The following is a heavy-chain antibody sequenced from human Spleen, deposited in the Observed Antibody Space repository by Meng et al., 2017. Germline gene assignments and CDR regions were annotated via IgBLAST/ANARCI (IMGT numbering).Heavy chain of an antibody. V-gene: IGHV1-2*02. CDR2: VNSNTGDT. J-gene: IGHJ4*02. CDR1: GYSFNDYY. D-gene: IGHD5-12*01. Sequence: QVQLVRSGDEGGKPGASVKVSCKASGYSFNDYYIHWVRQVPGQGLEWLGWVNSNTGDTNYARKFHGRVTMTRDTSISAAYMDLDRLRSDDTAVYYCARALVATLKGLESWGQGTLVTVPQ. CDR3: ARALVATLKGLES.